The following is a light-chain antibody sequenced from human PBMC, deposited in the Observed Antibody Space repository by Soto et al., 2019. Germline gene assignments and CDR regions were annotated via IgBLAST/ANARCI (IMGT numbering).Light chain of an antibody. CDR1: QSVDSN. J-gene: IGKJ5*01. V-gene: IGKV3D-15*01. Sequence: EIVLTQSPATLSLSPVEIATLSFRASQSVDSNLAWYQQKPGQAPRLLIFGASTRATGIPARFSGSGSGTDFTLTISSLQSEDFAVYFCQQYHNWPPITFGQGTRLEIK. CDR2: GAS. CDR3: QQYHNWPPIT.